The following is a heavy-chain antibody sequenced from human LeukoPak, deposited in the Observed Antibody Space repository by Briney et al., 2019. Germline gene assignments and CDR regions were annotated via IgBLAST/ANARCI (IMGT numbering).Heavy chain of an antibody. CDR2: IIPILGIA. D-gene: IGHD3-22*01. V-gene: IGHV1-69*04. Sequence: GSSVKVSCKASGGTFSSYAISWVRQAPGQGLEWMGRIIPILGIANYAQKFQGRVTITADKSTSTAYMELSSLRSEDTAVYYCARDPSLNTYYYDSSLFDPWGQGTLVTVSS. J-gene: IGHJ5*02. CDR3: ARDPSLNTYYYDSSLFDP. CDR1: GGTFSSYA.